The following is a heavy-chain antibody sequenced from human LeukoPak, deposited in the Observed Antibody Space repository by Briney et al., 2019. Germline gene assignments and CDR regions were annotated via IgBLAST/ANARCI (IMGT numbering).Heavy chain of an antibody. CDR2: TNPNSGGT. V-gene: IGHV1-2*02. D-gene: IGHD3-22*01. CDR3: ARPTLSPYYYDSSGDYDY. Sequence: ASVKVSCKASGYTFTGYYMHWVRHAPGQGLEWMGWTNPNSGGTNYAQKFQGRVTMTRDTSISTAYMELSRLRSDDTAVYYCARPTLSPYYYDSSGDYDYWGQGTLVTVSS. CDR1: GYTFTGYY. J-gene: IGHJ4*02.